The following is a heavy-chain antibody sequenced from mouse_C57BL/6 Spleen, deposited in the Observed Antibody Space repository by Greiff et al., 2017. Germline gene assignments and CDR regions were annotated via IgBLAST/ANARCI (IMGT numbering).Heavy chain of an antibody. CDR3: ARGDYDDGGYFDV. V-gene: IGHV1-82*01. Sequence: VQLQQSGPELVKPGASVKISCKASGYAFSSSWMNWVKQRPGKGLEWIGRIYPGDGDTNYNGKFKGKATLTADKSSSTAYMQLSSLTSEDSAVYFCARGDYDDGGYFDVWGTGTTVTVSS. D-gene: IGHD2-4*01. J-gene: IGHJ1*03. CDR2: IYPGDGDT. CDR1: GYAFSSSW.